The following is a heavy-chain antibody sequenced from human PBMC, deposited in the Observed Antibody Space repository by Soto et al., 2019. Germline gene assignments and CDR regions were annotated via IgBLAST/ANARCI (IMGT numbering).Heavy chain of an antibody. Sequence: APVKVASKASGYTVRSYAMHLVRQAPGQRLEWIGCMNAGYRNTKSSQKFQYRVTIVRDTSASTAYLVLTSLRLEDTAVYYRARATGDGTFDFCRQGTLVTSPQ. CDR1: GYTVRSYA. V-gene: IGHV1-3*01. J-gene: IGHJ4*02. CDR3: ARATGDGTFDF. CDR2: MNAGYRNT. D-gene: IGHD7-27*01.